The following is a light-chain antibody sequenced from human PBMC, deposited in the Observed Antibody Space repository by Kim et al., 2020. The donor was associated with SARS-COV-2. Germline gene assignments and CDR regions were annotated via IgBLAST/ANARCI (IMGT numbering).Light chain of an antibody. V-gene: IGKV1-5*03. CDR1: QTIPTS. CDR2: KAS. Sequence: ASVGDRDTMTCRASQTIPTSLAWYQQKPGKAPNFLIYKASNLERGVPGRFSGSGSGTEFTLTITSLQPDDFATYYCQQYDSSPITFGQGTRLEIK. CDR3: QQYDSSPIT. J-gene: IGKJ5*01.